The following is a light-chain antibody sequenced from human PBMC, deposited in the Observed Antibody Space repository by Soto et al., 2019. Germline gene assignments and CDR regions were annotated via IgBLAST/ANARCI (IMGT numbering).Light chain of an antibody. V-gene: IGKV3-11*01. CDR2: DAS. CDR1: QSVSSY. Sequence: EIVLAQSPATLSLSPGERATLSCRASQSVSSYLAWYQQKPGQAPRLLIYDASNRATGIPARFSGSGSGTDFTLTISSLEPEDFAVYSCQQYGFSPISFGQGTRLEI. J-gene: IGKJ5*01. CDR3: QQYGFSPIS.